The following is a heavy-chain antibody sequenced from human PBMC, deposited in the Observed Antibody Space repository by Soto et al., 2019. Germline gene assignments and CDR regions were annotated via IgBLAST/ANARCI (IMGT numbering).Heavy chain of an antibody. CDR3: AKDPGHRLELDY. CDR2: ISGSGGST. D-gene: IGHD1-7*01. Sequence: EVPLLESGGGLVQPGGSLRLSCAASGFTFSIYAMSWVRPAPGKRLEWGSAISGSGGSTYYVDSVKGRFTNSRDNTKNTLDLHKNSVRAEETDVYYCAKDPGHRLELDYWGQGTLVTVSS. V-gene: IGHV3-23*01. J-gene: IGHJ4*02. CDR1: GFTFSIYA.